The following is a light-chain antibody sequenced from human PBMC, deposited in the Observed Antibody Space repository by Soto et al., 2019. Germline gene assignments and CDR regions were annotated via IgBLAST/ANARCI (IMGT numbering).Light chain of an antibody. CDR3: QQSYSTPLT. CDR2: AAS. Sequence: DIQMTQSPSSLSASVGDRVTITCRASQSISSYLNWYQQKPGKAPKLLIYAASSLQSGVPSRVSGSGSGTYFTLTISSLQPEDFATYYCQQSYSTPLTFGPGTKVDIK. J-gene: IGKJ3*01. CDR1: QSISSY. V-gene: IGKV1-39*01.